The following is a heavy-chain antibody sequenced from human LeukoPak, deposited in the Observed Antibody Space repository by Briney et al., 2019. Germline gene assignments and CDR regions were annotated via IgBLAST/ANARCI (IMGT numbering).Heavy chain of an antibody. J-gene: IGHJ4*02. CDR1: GGTFSSYA. V-gene: IGHV1-69*04. CDR3: ATPARDFWSGYSKYYFDY. CDR2: IIPILGIA. D-gene: IGHD3-3*01. Sequence: PVKVSCKASGGTFSSYAISWVRQAPGQGLEWMGRIIPILGIANYAQKFQGRVTITADKSTSTAYMELSSLRSEDTAVYYCATPARDFWSGYSKYYFDYWGQGTLVTVSS.